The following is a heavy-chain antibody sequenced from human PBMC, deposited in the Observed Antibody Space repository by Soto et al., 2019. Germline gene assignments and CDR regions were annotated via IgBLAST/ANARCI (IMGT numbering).Heavy chain of an antibody. CDR1: GFTFSSYA. J-gene: IGHJ4*02. Sequence: GESLKISCAASGFTFSSYAMSWVRQAPGKGLEWVSAISGSGGSTYYADSVKGRFTISRDNSKNTLYLQMNSLRAEDTAVYYCAKDLPIAAAAGPFDDYWGQGTLVTVSS. D-gene: IGHD6-13*01. V-gene: IGHV3-23*01. CDR2: ISGSGGST. CDR3: AKDLPIAAAAGPFDDY.